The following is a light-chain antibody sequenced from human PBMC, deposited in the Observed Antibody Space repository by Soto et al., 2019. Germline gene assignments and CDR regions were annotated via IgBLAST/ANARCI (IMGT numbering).Light chain of an antibody. J-gene: IGKJ4*02. V-gene: IGKV1-5*03. CDR1: QNINGW. CDR3: QQYDSYST. Sequence: QMTQSPTTLSASVGDRVTITFRASQNINGWLAWYQRKPGKAPKLLIHKTSNLESGVPSRFSGSGFGTEFTLTISSLQPDDIATYYCQQYDSYSTFGGGTKVDI. CDR2: KTS.